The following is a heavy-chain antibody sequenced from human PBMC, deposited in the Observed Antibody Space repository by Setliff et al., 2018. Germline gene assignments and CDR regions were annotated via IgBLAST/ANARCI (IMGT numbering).Heavy chain of an antibody. CDR3: AGVHWTTNWFLHY. Sequence: GASLKISCAASGFAFDSYAMHWVRQAPGKGLEWVAIIFHDGRDIYYGDSVQGRFAISRDNSKNTLYLQMNSLRSDDTAVYYCAGVHWTTNWFLHYWGQGTLVTVSS. D-gene: IGHD7-27*01. J-gene: IGHJ4*01. V-gene: IGHV3-30*03. CDR2: IFHDGRDI. CDR1: GFAFDSYA.